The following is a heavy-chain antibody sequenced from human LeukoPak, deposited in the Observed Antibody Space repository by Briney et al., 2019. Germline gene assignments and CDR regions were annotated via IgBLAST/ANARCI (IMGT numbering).Heavy chain of an antibody. D-gene: IGHD1-26*01. Sequence: SETLSLTCAVYGGSFSGYYRSWIRQPPGKGLEWIGEINHSGSTNYNPSLKSRVTISVDTSKNQFSLKLSSVTAADTAVYYCAAHPSRRVGARYFDYWGQGTLVTVSS. CDR1: GGSFSGYY. V-gene: IGHV4-34*01. CDR3: AAHPSRRVGARYFDY. J-gene: IGHJ4*02. CDR2: INHSGST.